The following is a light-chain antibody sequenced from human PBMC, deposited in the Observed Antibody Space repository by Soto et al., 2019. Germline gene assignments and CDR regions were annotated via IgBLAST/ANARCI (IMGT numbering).Light chain of an antibody. Sequence: QSVLTQPASVSGSPGQSITISCSGTSSDVGSYNYVAWYQQFSGKTPKLIIYGVSSRAPGVSSRFSGSKSGNTASLTISGLQAEDEADYYCSSYTDSSNYVFGTGTKVTVL. V-gene: IGLV2-14*01. CDR3: SSYTDSSNYV. J-gene: IGLJ1*01. CDR2: GVS. CDR1: SSDVGSYNY.